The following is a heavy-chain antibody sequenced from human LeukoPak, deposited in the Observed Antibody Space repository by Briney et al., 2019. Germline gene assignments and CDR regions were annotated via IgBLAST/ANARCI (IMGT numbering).Heavy chain of an antibody. J-gene: IGHJ4*02. CDR1: GFTFSSYA. V-gene: IGHV3-23*01. D-gene: IGHD5-24*01. CDR3: ANNPLARRWLPVED. CDR2: ISGSGGST. Sequence: PGGSLRLSCAASGFTFSSYAMSWVRQAPGKGLEWVSAISGSGGSTYYADSVTGRFTISRDNSKNTLYLQMNRLRAEDTAVYYCANNPLARRWLPVEDWGQGTLVTVSS.